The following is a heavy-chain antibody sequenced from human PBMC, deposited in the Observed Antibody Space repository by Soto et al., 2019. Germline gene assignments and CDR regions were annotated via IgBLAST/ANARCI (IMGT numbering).Heavy chain of an antibody. CDR1: GRSISSGGYS. Sequence: SETLSLTCAVSGRSISSGGYSWRWIRQPPGKGLEWIGYIYHSGSTYYNPSLKSRVTISVDRSKNQFSLKLSSVTAADTAVYYCAAGGGLPRYYWGQGTLVTVSS. V-gene: IGHV4-30-2*01. CDR2: IYHSGST. CDR3: AAGGGLPRYY. J-gene: IGHJ4*02. D-gene: IGHD5-12*01.